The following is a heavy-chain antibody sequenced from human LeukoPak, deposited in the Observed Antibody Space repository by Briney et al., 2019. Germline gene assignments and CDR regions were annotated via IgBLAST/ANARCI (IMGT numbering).Heavy chain of an antibody. CDR2: ISDNGGKT. CDR1: VLSLKDSA. V-gene: IGHV3-23*01. CDR3: AQERMVYDD. Sequence: GGSLRLSCVASVLSLKDSAIILVPQAPGKGLEWVSAISDNGGKTYYADSVKGRFTISRDNSKNTLYLQMNSLVAECTAVYYFAQERMVYDDWGQGTVVTVSS. J-gene: IGHJ4*02. D-gene: IGHD2-8*01.